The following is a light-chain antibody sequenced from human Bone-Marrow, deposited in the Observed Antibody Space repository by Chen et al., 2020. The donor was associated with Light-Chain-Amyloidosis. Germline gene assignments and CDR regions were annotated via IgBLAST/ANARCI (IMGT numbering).Light chain of an antibody. Sequence: DIQMTQSPSSVSAYVGDRVTITCRVSQGISTWVAWYQQRPGKAPKLLIYAASRLQSGVPSRFSGSGSGTDFTLTISSLQPEDFATYFCQQAYNFPLTFGPGTKVDIK. CDR3: QQAYNFPLT. J-gene: IGKJ3*01. V-gene: IGKV1-12*01. CDR2: AAS. CDR1: QGISTW.